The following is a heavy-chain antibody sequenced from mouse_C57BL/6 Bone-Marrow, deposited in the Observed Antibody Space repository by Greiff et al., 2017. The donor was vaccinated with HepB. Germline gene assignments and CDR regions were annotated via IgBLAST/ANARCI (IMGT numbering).Heavy chain of an antibody. Sequence: VQLQQSGAELVRPGASVTLSCKASGYTFTDYEMHWVKQTPVHGLEWIGAIDPETGGTAYNQKFKGKAILTADKSSSTAYMELRSLTSEDSAVYYCTRSGSSYPRYFDVWGTGTTVTVSS. J-gene: IGHJ1*03. CDR3: TRSGSSYPRYFDV. D-gene: IGHD1-1*01. CDR2: IDPETGGT. V-gene: IGHV1-15*01. CDR1: GYTFTDYE.